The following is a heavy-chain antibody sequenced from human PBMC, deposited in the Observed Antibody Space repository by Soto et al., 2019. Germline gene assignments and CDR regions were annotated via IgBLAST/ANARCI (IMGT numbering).Heavy chain of an antibody. D-gene: IGHD4-17*01. Sequence: QVQLQESGPGLVKPSQTLSLTCTVSGGSISSGDYYWSWIRQPPGKGLEWIGYIYYSGSTYYNPSLKSRVTISVDTSKNQFSLKLSSVTAADTAVYYCARNRRKDYAGCYFDYWGQGTLVTVSS. J-gene: IGHJ4*02. CDR1: GGSISSGDYY. CDR2: IYYSGST. CDR3: ARNRRKDYAGCYFDY. V-gene: IGHV4-30-4*01.